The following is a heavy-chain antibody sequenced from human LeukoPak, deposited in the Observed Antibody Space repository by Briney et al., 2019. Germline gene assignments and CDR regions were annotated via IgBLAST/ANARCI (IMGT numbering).Heavy chain of an antibody. CDR3: ARRRITMVRGSSFDY. V-gene: IGHV4-34*01. CDR1: VESFSGYY. D-gene: IGHD3-10*01. CDR2: INHSGST. Sequence: SGTLSLTWAVYVESFSGYYWSWIREPPWKGLEWIGEINHSGSTNYNPSLKSRVTISVDTSKNQFSLKLSSVTAADTAVYYCARRRITMVRGSSFDYWGQGTLVTVSS. J-gene: IGHJ4*02.